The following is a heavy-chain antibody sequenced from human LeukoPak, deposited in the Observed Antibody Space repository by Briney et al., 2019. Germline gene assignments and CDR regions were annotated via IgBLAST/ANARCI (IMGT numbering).Heavy chain of an antibody. CDR3: ARDLQLRFLGYYYGMDV. CDR2: ISSSSSTI. CDR1: GFTFSSYS. V-gene: IGHV3-48*02. Sequence: GGSLRLSCAASGFTFSSYSMNWVRQAPGKGLEWVSYISSSSSTIYYADSVKGQFTISRDNAKNSLYLQMNSLRDEDTAVYYCARDLQLRFLGYYYGMDVWGQGTTVTVSS. D-gene: IGHD3-3*01. J-gene: IGHJ6*02.